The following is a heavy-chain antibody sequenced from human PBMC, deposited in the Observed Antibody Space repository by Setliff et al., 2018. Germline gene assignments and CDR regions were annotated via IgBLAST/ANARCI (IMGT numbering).Heavy chain of an antibody. V-gene: IGHV4-38-2*02. CDR2: LYHSGTT. CDR1: GFSITSGYF. CDR3: AREGRSSISGWYMDV. D-gene: IGHD3-3*02. J-gene: IGHJ6*03. Sequence: KPSETLSLTCAVSGFSITSGYFWGWIRQPPGKGLEWIGSLYHSGTTYYNPSLKSRVTISVDTSKNQFSLNLTSVTAADTAVYFCAREGRSSISGWYMDVWGRGTTVTVSS.